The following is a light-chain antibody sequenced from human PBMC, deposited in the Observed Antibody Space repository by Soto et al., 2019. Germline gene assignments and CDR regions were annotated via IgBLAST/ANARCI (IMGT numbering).Light chain of an antibody. Sequence: EIVLTQSPGTLSSSPGERATLSCRASQTVTSNYLAWYQQKPGLAPRLLFFGASIRATGLPDRFSGGGSGTDFTLTISRLEPEDFAVYYCQQYGSSPGTFGQGTKVEVK. J-gene: IGKJ1*01. V-gene: IGKV3-20*01. CDR3: QQYGSSPGT. CDR1: QTVTSNY. CDR2: GAS.